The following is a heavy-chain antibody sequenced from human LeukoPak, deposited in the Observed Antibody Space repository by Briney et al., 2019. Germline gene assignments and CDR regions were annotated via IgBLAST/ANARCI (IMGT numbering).Heavy chain of an antibody. CDR3: ARISLSSWDFDY. CDR2: INTDGSST. CDR1: GFTFSSYW. V-gene: IGHV3-74*01. D-gene: IGHD6-13*01. Sequence: GGSLRLSCAASGFTFSSYWMHWVRQAPGKGLVWVSRINTDGSSTSYADSVKGRFTISRDNAKNTLYLQMNSLRAEDTAVYYCARISLSSWDFDYWGQGTLVTVSS. J-gene: IGHJ4*02.